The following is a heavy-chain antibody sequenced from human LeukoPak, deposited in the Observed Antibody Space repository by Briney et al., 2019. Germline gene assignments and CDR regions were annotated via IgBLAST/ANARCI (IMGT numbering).Heavy chain of an antibody. CDR2: ISGSGGST. CDR3: ARGRQLGH. Sequence: GGSLRLSCAASGFTFSSYAMSWVRQAPGKGLEWVSAISGSGGSTYYADSVKGRFTISRDNAKNSLSLQMNSLRTEDTAVYYCARGRQLGHWGQGTLVTVSS. J-gene: IGHJ4*02. D-gene: IGHD6-13*01. CDR1: GFTFSSYA. V-gene: IGHV3-23*01.